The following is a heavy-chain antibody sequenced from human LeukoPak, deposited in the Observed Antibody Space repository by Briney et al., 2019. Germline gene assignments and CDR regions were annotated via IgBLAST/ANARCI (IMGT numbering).Heavy chain of an antibody. D-gene: IGHD3-10*01. CDR3: ARGVWSLHSGVSIDS. CDR1: GASISDYY. J-gene: IGHJ4*02. Sequence: SETLSLTCTMSGASISDYYWSWIRHPPGKGLEWVGHIYYTGATNYTPSLKSRVTISVDTSKSQFSLRLSSVTAGDTAVYYCARGVWSLHSGVSIDSWGQGTLVTVSS. CDR2: IYYTGAT. V-gene: IGHV4-59*01.